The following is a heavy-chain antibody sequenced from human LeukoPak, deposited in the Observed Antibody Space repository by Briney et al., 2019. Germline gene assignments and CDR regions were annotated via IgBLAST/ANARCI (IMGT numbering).Heavy chain of an antibody. CDR3: AKDINSFYYYMDV. Sequence: GRSLRLSCAASGFTFDDYAMHWVRHAPGKGLEWVSGISWNSGSIGYADSVKGRFTISRDNAKNSLYLQMNSLRAEDTALYYCAKDINSFYYYMDVWGKGTTVTVSS. CDR2: ISWNSGSI. V-gene: IGHV3-9*01. CDR1: GFTFDDYA. J-gene: IGHJ6*03.